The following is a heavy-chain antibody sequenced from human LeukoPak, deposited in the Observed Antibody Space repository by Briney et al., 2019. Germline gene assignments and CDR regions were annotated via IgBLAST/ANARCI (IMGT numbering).Heavy chain of an antibody. Sequence: GGSLRLSCAASGFTFSSYGMHWVRQAPGKGLEWVAVISYDGSNKYYADSVKGRFTISRDNSKNTLYLQMNSLRAEDTAVYYCARAGGSYSEGAFDIWGQGTMVTVSS. CDR1: GFTFSSYG. CDR2: ISYDGSNK. J-gene: IGHJ3*02. D-gene: IGHD1-26*01. CDR3: ARAGGSYSEGAFDI. V-gene: IGHV3-30*03.